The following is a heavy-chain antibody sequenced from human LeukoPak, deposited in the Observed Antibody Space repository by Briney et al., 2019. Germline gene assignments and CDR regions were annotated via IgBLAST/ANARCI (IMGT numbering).Heavy chain of an antibody. Sequence: GGSLRLSCAASGFTFSSYWMHWVRRAPGKGLVWVSRIDSDGSRISHGDSVKGRFTISRDNSKNTLYLQMNSLRAEDTAVYYCAKRPSYGSIAATGTVGGQGTLVTVSS. D-gene: IGHD6-13*01. J-gene: IGHJ4*02. CDR3: AKRPSYGSIAATGTV. CDR2: IDSDGSRI. CDR1: GFTFSSYW. V-gene: IGHV3-74*01.